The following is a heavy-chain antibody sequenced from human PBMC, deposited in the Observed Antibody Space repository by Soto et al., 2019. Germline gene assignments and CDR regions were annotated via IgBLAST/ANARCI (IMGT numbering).Heavy chain of an antibody. CDR1: GFTFSSNA. Sequence: HGGSLRLSSAASGFTFSSNAISWARQGPGAGLEWVSAISGSGDSAYYADSVKGRFTISRDNPKNTLYLQMNSLRAEHTAVYYCAKLVGANTGYWGQGTQVTVSS. D-gene: IGHD1-26*01. J-gene: IGHJ4*02. CDR2: ISGSGDSA. CDR3: AKLVGANTGY. V-gene: IGHV3-23*01.